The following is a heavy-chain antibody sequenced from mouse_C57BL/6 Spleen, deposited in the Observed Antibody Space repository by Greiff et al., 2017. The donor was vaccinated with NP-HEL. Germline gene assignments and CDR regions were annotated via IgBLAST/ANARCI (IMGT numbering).Heavy chain of an antibody. CDR3: ARSLYYDYDYAMDY. CDR1: GYAFTNYL. J-gene: IGHJ4*01. CDR2: INPGSGGT. D-gene: IGHD2-4*01. Sequence: QVQLKESGAELVRPGTSVKVSCKASGYAFTNYLIEWVKQRPGQGLEWIGVINPGSGGTNYNEKFKGKATLTADKSSSTAYMQLSSLTSEDSAVYFCARSLYYDYDYAMDYWGQGTSVTVSS. V-gene: IGHV1-54*01.